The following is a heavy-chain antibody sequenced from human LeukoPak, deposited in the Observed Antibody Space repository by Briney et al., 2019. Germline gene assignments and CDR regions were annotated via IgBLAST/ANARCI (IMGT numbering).Heavy chain of an antibody. J-gene: IGHJ6*03. D-gene: IGHD6-13*01. Sequence: SQTLSPTCAISGDSVSSNSAAWNWIRQSPSRGLEWLGRTYYRSKWYNDYAVSVKSRITINPDTSKNQFSLQLNSATPEDTAVYYCARERGSSWYESNYYYYYMDVWGKGTTVTVSS. CDR2: TYYRSKWYN. CDR3: ARERGSSWYESNYYYYYMDV. V-gene: IGHV6-1*01. CDR1: GDSVSSNSAA.